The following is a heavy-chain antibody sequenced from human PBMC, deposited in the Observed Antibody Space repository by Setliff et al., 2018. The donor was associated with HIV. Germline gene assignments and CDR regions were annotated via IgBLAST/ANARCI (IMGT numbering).Heavy chain of an antibody. J-gene: IGHJ4*02. Sequence: PGGSLRLSCAGSGFTFSKYAMGWVRQAPGKGLEWVSSISGGGGDTYYTDSVKGRFTISRDNSGNTLFLQMDSLRAEDTAIYYCATLRIDYFDYWGRGTLVTVSS. D-gene: IGHD3-3*01. V-gene: IGHV3-23*01. CDR2: ISGGGGDT. CDR1: GFTFSKYA. CDR3: ATLRIDYFDY.